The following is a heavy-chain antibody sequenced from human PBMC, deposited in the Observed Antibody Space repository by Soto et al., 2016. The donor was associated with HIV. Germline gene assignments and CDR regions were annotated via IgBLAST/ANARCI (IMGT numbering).Heavy chain of an antibody. CDR3: ARDMVRGGIDY. CDR2: INTDGSST. D-gene: IGHD3-10*01. V-gene: IGHV3-74*01. J-gene: IGHJ4*02. Sequence: EVQLVGVRGRLSSAWGVPSRLSCAASGFTFSSFWMHWVRQAPGKGLVWVSRINTDGSSTSYADSVKGRFTISRDNAKNTLYLQMNSLRAEDTAVYYCARDMVRGGIDYWGQGTLVTVSS. CDR1: GFTFSSFW.